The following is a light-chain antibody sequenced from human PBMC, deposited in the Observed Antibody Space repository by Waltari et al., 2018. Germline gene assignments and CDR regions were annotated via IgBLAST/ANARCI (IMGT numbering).Light chain of an antibody. CDR1: SSDVGSYSH. CDR2: EVS. V-gene: IGLV2-14*01. CDR3: SSFTTTSTWV. Sequence: QSAPTQPASVSGSPGPSITIPCRRTSSDVGSYSHVSWYQQHPGPAPKLMIFEVSNRPSGVSDRFSGSKSGNTASLTISGLQAEDEADYYCSSFTTTSTWVFGGGTKLTVL. J-gene: IGLJ3*02.